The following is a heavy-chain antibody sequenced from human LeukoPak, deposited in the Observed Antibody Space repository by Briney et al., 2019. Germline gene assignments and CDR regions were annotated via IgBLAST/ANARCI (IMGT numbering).Heavy chain of an antibody. CDR2: IYTSGST. D-gene: IGHD1-7*01. V-gene: IGHV4-4*09. J-gene: IGHJ4*02. CDR1: GGSISSYY. CDR3: ATITGTTSR. Sequence: SETLSLTCTVSGGSISSYYWSWIRQPPGKGLEWIGYIYTSGSTNYNPSLKRRVTISVDTSKNQFSLKLSSVPAADTAVYYCATITGTTSRWGQGTLVTVSS.